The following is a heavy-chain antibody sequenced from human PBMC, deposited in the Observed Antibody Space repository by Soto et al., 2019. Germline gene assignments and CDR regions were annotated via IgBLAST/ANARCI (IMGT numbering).Heavy chain of an antibody. CDR3: ARGGITTAQYYLDY. J-gene: IGHJ4*02. V-gene: IGHV3-30-3*01. D-gene: IGHD6-13*01. CDR2: ISYDGGNK. CDR1: GFTFSSYD. Sequence: QVQLEESGGGVVQPGRSLRLSCAASGFTFSSYDMSWVRQAPGKGLEWVALISYDGGNKYYADSVKGRFTISRDNSKNTLYLQMNSLRTEDTAVYYCARGGITTAQYYLDYWGQGTLVTVSS.